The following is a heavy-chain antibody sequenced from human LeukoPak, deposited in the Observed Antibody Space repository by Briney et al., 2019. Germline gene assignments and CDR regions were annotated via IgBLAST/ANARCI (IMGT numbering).Heavy chain of an antibody. CDR1: GGSISSSSYY. Sequence: SETLSLTCTVSGGSISSSSYYWGWIRQPPGKGLEWIGSIYYSGSTYYNPSLKSRVTMSVDTSKNQFSLKLSSVTAADTAVYYCARLGGSYYGGFDYWGQGTLVTVSS. V-gene: IGHV4-39*01. CDR3: ARLGGSYYGGFDY. J-gene: IGHJ4*02. CDR2: IYYSGST. D-gene: IGHD1-26*01.